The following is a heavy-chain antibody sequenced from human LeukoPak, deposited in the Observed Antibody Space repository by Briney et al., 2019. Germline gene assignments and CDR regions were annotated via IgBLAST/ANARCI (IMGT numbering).Heavy chain of an antibody. J-gene: IGHJ4*02. CDR3: ARQSSATTTFDS. V-gene: IGHV3-66*04. CDR1: GFTVGASY. CDR2: IYSGGTT. D-gene: IGHD4-17*01. Sequence: GGSLRLSCVASGFTVGASYMSWVRQAPGKGLEWVTAIYSGGTTYYADSEKGRFTISRDNSQNTVYLQMDSLRVEDTAVYFCARQSSATTTFDSWGQGTLVTVSS.